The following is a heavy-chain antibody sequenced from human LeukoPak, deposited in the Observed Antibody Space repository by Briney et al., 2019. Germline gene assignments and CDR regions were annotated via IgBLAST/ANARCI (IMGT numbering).Heavy chain of an antibody. Sequence: TLSLTRAVSLVATSSVPSGSGSISPPAGEGLELVGSIYYSAGTYYNPSLKSRVTISVDTSKSQFSLRLSSVTAADTAVYHCAPGSTGGNRGSWFDPWGQGTLVTVSS. CDR1: LVATSSVPSG. V-gene: IGHV4-39*01. CDR2: IYYSAGT. CDR3: APGSTGGNRGSWFDP. D-gene: IGHD2-8*02. J-gene: IGHJ5*02.